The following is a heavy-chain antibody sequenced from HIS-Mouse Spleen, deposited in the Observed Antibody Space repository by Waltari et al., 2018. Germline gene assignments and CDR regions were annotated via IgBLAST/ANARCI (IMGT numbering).Heavy chain of an antibody. CDR1: GGSISSSSYY. D-gene: IGHD1-26*01. J-gene: IGHJ5*02. Sequence: QLQLQESGPGLVKPSETLSLTCTVSGGSISSSSYYWGWIRQPPGKGLEWIGSIYYSGRTYYNPSLKSRVTISVDTSKNQFSLKLSSVTAADTAVYYCARDGKVGATNWFDPWGQGTLVTVSS. V-gene: IGHV4-39*07. CDR2: IYYSGRT. CDR3: ARDGKVGATNWFDP.